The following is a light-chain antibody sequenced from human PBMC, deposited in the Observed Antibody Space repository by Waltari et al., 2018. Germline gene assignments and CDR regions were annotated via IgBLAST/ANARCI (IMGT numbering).Light chain of an antibody. Sequence: EIVLTQSPGTLSLSPGERATLSCRASQSVSSISLTWYQQKPGQAPRLLIYGASSRATGIPDRFRGSGSGTDFALTISRLEPEEFAVYYCQQYDGIVLTFGGGTKVEI. CDR1: QSVSSIS. CDR3: QQYDGIVLT. CDR2: GAS. V-gene: IGKV3-20*01. J-gene: IGKJ4*01.